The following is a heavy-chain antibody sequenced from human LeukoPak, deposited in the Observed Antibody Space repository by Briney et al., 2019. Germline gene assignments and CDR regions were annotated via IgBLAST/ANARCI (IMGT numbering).Heavy chain of an antibody. J-gene: IGHJ5*02. D-gene: IGHD6-13*01. V-gene: IGHV4-38-2*02. CDR1: GYSISSSYY. Sequence: PSETLSLTCTVSGYSISSSYYWGWIRQPPGKGLEWIGSIYYSGSTYYNPSLKSRVTISVDTSKNQFSLKLSSVTAADTAVYYCARSSRVAAAFDPWGQGTLVTVSS. CDR3: ARSSRVAAAFDP. CDR2: IYYSGST.